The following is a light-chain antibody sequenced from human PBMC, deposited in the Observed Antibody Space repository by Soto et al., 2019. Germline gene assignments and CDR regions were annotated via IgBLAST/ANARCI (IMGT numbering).Light chain of an antibody. J-gene: IGKJ2*01. CDR1: QSISSW. Sequence: IPIALSPSTPSGSVRDLVNNTCRASQSISSWLAWYQQKPGKAPKLLIYDASSLESGVPSRFSGSGSGTEFTLTISSLQFDDYASDYYQQYNSYSYTFGQGTKVDI. V-gene: IGKV1-5*01. CDR2: DAS. CDR3: QQYNSYSYT.